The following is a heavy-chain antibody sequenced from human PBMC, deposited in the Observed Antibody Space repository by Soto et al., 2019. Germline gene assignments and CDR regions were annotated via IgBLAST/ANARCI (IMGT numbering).Heavy chain of an antibody. Sequence: QVQLVQSGAEVKKPGASVKVSCKASGYTFTSYDINWVRQATGQGLEWMGWMNPNSGNTGYAQKFQGRVTITRNTSISTAYMELSSLRSEDTAVYYCARGGPYYYGSGSYAWFDPWGQGTLVTVSS. CDR2: MNPNSGNT. CDR3: ARGGPYYYGSGSYAWFDP. V-gene: IGHV1-8*01. D-gene: IGHD3-10*01. J-gene: IGHJ5*02. CDR1: GYTFTSYD.